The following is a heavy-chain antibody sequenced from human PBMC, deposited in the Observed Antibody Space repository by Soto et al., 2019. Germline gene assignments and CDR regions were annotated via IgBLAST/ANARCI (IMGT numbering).Heavy chain of an antibody. J-gene: IGHJ1*01. CDR3: ASFIAAAGMYFQH. D-gene: IGHD6-13*01. Sequence: GGSLRLSCAASGFTFSSYWMSWVRQAPGKGLEWVANIKQDGSEKYYVDSVKGRFTISRDNAKNSLYLQMNSLRAEDTAVYYCASFIAAAGMYFQHWGQGTLVTVSS. CDR1: GFTFSSYW. CDR2: IKQDGSEK. V-gene: IGHV3-7*03.